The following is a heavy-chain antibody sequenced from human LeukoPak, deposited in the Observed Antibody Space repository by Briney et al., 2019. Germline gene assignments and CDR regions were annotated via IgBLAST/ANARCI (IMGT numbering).Heavy chain of an antibody. CDR1: GFTFSSYA. CDR2: ISYDGSNK. Sequence: TGGSLRLSCAASGFTFSSYAMHWVRQAPGKGLEWVAVISYDGSNKYYADSVKGRFTISRDNSKNTLYLQMNSLRAEDTAVYYCASSSSGWKRYQDYWGQGTLVTVSS. J-gene: IGHJ4*02. V-gene: IGHV3-30-3*01. D-gene: IGHD6-19*01. CDR3: ASSSSGWKRYQDY.